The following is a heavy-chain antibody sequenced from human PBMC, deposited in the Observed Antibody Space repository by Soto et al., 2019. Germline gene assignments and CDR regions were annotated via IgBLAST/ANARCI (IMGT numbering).Heavy chain of an antibody. V-gene: IGHV4-39*01. D-gene: IGHD3-10*01. CDR1: GDSISSKNYY. CDR2: IYDNGGT. J-gene: IGHJ4*02. Sequence: QLRLQESGPGLVKPSETLSLTCTVSGDSISSKNYYWVWIRQPPGKGLEWIGSIYDNGGTYYNPSLKSRVTIHVETPKKQISLKVKSVTAADAALYYCARRSHRSGSGSFIEKWGQGTLVTVSS. CDR3: ARRSHRSGSGSFIEK.